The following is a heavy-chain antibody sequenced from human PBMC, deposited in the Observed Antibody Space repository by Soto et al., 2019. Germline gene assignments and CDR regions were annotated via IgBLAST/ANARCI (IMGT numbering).Heavy chain of an antibody. CDR3: ARGIAAAGTWAYYYYYYMDV. Sequence: PSETLSLTCTVSGGSISSYYWSWIRQPPGKGLEWIGYIYYSGSTNYNPSLKSRVTISVDTSKNQFSLKLSSVTAADTAVYYCARGIAAAGTWAYYYYYYMDVWGKGTTVTVSS. CDR2: IYYSGST. J-gene: IGHJ6*03. V-gene: IGHV4-59*01. D-gene: IGHD6-13*01. CDR1: GGSISSYY.